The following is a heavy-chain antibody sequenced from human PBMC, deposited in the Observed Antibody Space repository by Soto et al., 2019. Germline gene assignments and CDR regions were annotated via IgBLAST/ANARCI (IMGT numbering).Heavy chain of an antibody. J-gene: IGHJ4*02. V-gene: IGHV4-30-4*01. CDR2: IYYSGST. D-gene: IGHD3-22*01. CDR3: ARGLNYYDSSGYFMPYYFDY. Sequence: QVQLQESGPGLVKPSQTLSLTCTVSGGSISSGDYYWSWIRQPPGKGLEWIGYIYYSGSTYYNPSLKSRVTISVDTSKNQFSLKLSSVTAADTAVYYCARGLNYYDSSGYFMPYYFDYWGQGTLVTVSS. CDR1: GGSISSGDYY.